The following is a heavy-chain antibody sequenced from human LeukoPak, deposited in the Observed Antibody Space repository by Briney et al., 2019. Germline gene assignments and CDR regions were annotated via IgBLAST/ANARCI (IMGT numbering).Heavy chain of an antibody. D-gene: IGHD4-11*01. Sequence: SETLSLTCAVYGGSFSGYFWSWIRQPPGKGLEWIGEINHSGSTDYNPSLKSRVTISVDTSRNQFSLNLSSVTAADTAVYYCARGCRDYSYSMGYYYYYMDVWGKGTTVTVSS. CDR1: GGSFSGYF. CDR3: ARGCRDYSYSMGYYYYYMDV. J-gene: IGHJ6*03. CDR2: INHSGST. V-gene: IGHV4-34*01.